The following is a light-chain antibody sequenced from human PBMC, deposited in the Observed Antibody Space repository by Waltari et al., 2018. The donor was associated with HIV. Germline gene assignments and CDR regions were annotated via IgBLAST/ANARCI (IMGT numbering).Light chain of an antibody. V-gene: IGKV1-39*01. CDR2: AAS. CDR1: QSISSY. CDR3: QQGYITPPIT. Sequence: DIQMTQSPFSLSASVGDSVTITCRASQSISSYLNWYQQKPGKAPKLLISAASRLQSGVPSRFSGSGFGTEFTVTISSLQPEDFATYYCQQGYITPPITFGQGTRLDIK. J-gene: IGKJ5*01.